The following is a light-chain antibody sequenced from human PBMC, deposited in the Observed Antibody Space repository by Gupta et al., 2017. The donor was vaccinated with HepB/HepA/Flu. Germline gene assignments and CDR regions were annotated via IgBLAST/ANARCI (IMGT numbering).Light chain of an antibody. V-gene: IGLV3-1*01. CDR1: KLGDKY. CDR2: QDS. J-gene: IGLJ2*01. CDR3: QAWDSSTVV. Sequence: SYELTQPPSVSVSPGQTASITCSGDKLGDKYACWYQQKPGQPPVLVIYQDSKQPSGIPERFSGSNSGNTATLTISGTQAMDEADYYCQAWDSSTVVFGGGTKLTVL.